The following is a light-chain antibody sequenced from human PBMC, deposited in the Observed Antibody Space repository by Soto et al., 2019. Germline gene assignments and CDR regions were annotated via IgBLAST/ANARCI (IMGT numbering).Light chain of an antibody. V-gene: IGKV1-12*01. CDR2: AAS. CDR3: QQSYSIPIT. CDR1: QDISSW. J-gene: IGKJ5*01. Sequence: DIQMTQSPSSVSASVGDRVTITCRASQDISSWVAWYQQKPGKAPKLLISAASSLQSGVPSRFSGSGSGTDFTLTISSLQPEDFATYHCQQSYSIPITFGQGTRLEIK.